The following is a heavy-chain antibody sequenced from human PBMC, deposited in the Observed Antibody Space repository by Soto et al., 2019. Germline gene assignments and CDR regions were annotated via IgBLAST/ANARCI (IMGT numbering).Heavy chain of an antibody. Sequence: QVPLVESGGGVVQPGRSLRLSCAASGFTFSNYGMHWVRQAPGKGLEWVAVIWYDGSNKYHADSVKGRVTISRDNSKNTQYLQMSSLRAEDTAVYDGSREGSVVGTSGGQLDYWGQGTLVTVSS. CDR1: GFTFSNYG. D-gene: IGHD2-15*01. CDR2: IWYDGSNK. J-gene: IGHJ4*02. CDR3: SREGSVVGTSGGQLDY. V-gene: IGHV3-33*01.